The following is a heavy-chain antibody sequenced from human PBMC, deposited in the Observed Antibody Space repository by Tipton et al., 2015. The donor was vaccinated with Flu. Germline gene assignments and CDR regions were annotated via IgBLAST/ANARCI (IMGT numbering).Heavy chain of an antibody. CDR3: ARGQGNSGGRYFDY. CDR2: IYTSGNT. Sequence: TLSLTCNVSGGSLSGYYWSWIRQPAGKGLEWIGRIYTSGNTNYSPSLKSRVTMSVDTSKNQFSLKLSSMTAADTAVYYCARGQGNSGGRYFDYWGQGTLVTVSS. D-gene: IGHD6-19*01. CDR1: GGSLSGYY. J-gene: IGHJ4*02. V-gene: IGHV4-4*07.